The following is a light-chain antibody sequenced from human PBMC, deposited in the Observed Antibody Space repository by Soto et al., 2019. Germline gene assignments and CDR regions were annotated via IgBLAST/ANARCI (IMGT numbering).Light chain of an antibody. CDR2: GAS. CDR3: QQSYDSPPWT. V-gene: IGKV1-39*01. CDR1: QSISKY. J-gene: IGKJ1*01. Sequence: DLQMTQSPSALSASVGDRATISCRASQSISKYLDWYQQKPGTAPRLLIYGASSVKTGVPPRFSGSGSGREVTLPISRVRPDDSATHSCQQSYDSPPWTFGQGTTVEIK.